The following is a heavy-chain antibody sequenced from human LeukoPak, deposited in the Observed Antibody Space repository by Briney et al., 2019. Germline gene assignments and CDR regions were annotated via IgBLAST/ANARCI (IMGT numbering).Heavy chain of an antibody. Sequence: SETLSLTCTVSGGSISSYYWSWLRQPAGKGLEWLGRIYTSGSTNYNPSLKSRVTMSVDTSKNQFSLKLSSVTAADTAVYYCASLNRDWAAFDIWGQGTMVTVSS. D-gene: IGHD2-21*01. CDR2: IYTSGST. CDR1: GGSISSYY. J-gene: IGHJ3*02. V-gene: IGHV4-4*07. CDR3: ASLNRDWAAFDI.